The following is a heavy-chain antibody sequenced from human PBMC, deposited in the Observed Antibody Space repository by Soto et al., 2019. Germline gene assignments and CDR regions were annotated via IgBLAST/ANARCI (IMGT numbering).Heavy chain of an antibody. J-gene: IGHJ4*02. D-gene: IGHD2-2*01. CDR3: ARDEYNIVLVPVFSD. Sequence: QVQLVESGGGVVQPGRSLRLSCAASGFSFSSYGMHWVRQAPGRGLEWVAFIWYDGSNKYYADSVKGRFTISRDNSKNTLYLQMHSLRAEDTAVYHCARDEYNIVLVPVFSDWGQGTLVTVSS. CDR1: GFSFSSYG. V-gene: IGHV3-33*01. CDR2: IWYDGSNK.